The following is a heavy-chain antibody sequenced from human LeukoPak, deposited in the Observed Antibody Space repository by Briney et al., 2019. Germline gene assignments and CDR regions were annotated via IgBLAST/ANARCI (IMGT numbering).Heavy chain of an antibody. CDR3: ARVKGGHYYDSSGYYGGYFDY. J-gene: IGHJ4*02. V-gene: IGHV4-4*07. D-gene: IGHD3-22*01. CDR2: IYTSGST. CDR1: GGSISSYY. Sequence: SETLSLTCTVSGGSISSYYWSWIRQPAGKGLEWIGRIYTSGSTNYNPSLKSRVTISVDTSKNQFSLKLCSVTAADTAVYYCARVKGGHYYDSSGYYGGYFDYWGQGTLVTVSS.